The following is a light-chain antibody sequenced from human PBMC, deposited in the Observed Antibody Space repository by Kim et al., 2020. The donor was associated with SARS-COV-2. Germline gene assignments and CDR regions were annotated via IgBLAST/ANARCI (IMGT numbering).Light chain of an antibody. J-gene: IGKJ1*01. Sequence: EIVLTQSPDTLSLSPGERATLSCRASQSISNNYLAWYQHKPGQAPRLPLYGASSRAADIPDRFTGSGSGTDFTLTISRLEPEDFAVYYCQKYGSSPWTFGQGTKVDIK. CDR2: GAS. V-gene: IGKV3-20*01. CDR1: QSISNNY. CDR3: QKYGSSPWT.